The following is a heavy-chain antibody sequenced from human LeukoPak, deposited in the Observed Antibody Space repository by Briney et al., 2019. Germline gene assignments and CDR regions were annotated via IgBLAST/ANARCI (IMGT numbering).Heavy chain of an antibody. J-gene: IGHJ4*02. CDR1: GGSIRSTTY. CDR2: IYYSGNT. CDR3: ARAPHFFDTSGSRYYFDY. V-gene: IGHV4-39*07. Sequence: SETLSLTCSVSGGSIRSTTYWGWIRQPPGKGLEWIGSIYYSGNTYYSPSLMSRVTISVDTSKNQFSLNLSSVTAADTAVYFCARAPHFFDTSGSRYYFDYWGQGALVTVSS. D-gene: IGHD3-22*01.